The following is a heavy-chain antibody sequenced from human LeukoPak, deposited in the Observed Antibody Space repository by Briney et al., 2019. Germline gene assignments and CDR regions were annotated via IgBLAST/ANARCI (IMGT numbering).Heavy chain of an antibody. Sequence: SETLSLTCTVSGGSIRSSYYYWGWIRQPPGKGLEWIGSIYDSGSTYYNPSLKSRVTISVDTSKTQFSLKLNSVPAADPAVYYCARHYGPWGQGTLVTVSS. D-gene: IGHD3-10*01. CDR2: IYDSGST. V-gene: IGHV4-39*01. CDR3: ARHYGP. CDR1: GGSIRSSYYY. J-gene: IGHJ5*02.